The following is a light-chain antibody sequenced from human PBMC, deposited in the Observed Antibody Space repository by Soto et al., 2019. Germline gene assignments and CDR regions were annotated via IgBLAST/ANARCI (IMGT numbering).Light chain of an antibody. V-gene: IGKV1-5*01. CDR2: DAS. Sequence: DFQMTQSPSTRSATAGDRVTTTCRASQSISSWLAWYQHKPGKAPKLLIYDASNLDSGVPSRFSGSGSGTEFSLTISNLQPDDCATYYCQQYENYWTFGQGTKVDIK. CDR3: QQYENYWT. J-gene: IGKJ1*01. CDR1: QSISSW.